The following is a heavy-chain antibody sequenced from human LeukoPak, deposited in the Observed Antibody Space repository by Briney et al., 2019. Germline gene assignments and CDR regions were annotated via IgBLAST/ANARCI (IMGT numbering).Heavy chain of an antibody. D-gene: IGHD3-3*01. CDR1: GYTFTGYY. V-gene: IGHV1-2*02. J-gene: IGHJ5*02. Sequence: ASVKVSCKASGYTFTGYYMHWVRQAPGQGLEWMGWINPNSGGTNYAQKFQGRVTMTRDTSISTAYMELSSLRSEDTAVYYCARGLGDFWSGYYRDDWFDPWGQGTLVTVSS. CDR3: ARGLGDFWSGYYRDDWFDP. CDR2: INPNSGGT.